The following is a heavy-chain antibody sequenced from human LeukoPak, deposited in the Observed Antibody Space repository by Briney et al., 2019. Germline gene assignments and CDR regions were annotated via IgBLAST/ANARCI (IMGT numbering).Heavy chain of an antibody. Sequence: SETLSLTCAVYGGSFSGYYWSWIRQPPGKGLEWIGEINHSGSTNYNPSIKSRVTISVDTSKNQFSLNLTSVTAADTAVYYCAGLYIGGCSRPTNYNWFDPWGQGTLVTVSS. CDR3: AGLYIGGCSRPTNYNWFDP. D-gene: IGHD6-13*01. CDR1: GGSFSGYY. CDR2: INHSGST. J-gene: IGHJ5*02. V-gene: IGHV4-34*01.